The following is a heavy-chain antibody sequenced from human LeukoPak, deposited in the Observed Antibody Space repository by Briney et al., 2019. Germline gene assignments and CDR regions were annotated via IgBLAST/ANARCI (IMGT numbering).Heavy chain of an antibody. CDR2: IIPIFGTA. D-gene: IGHD3-9*01. CDR3: AIAGGRYFDWLSLRRRPRYYFDY. Sequence: GASVKVSCKASGGTFSSYAISWVRQAPGQGLEWMGGIIPIFGTANYAQKFQGRVTITADESTSTAYMELSSLRSEDTAVYYCAIAGGRYFDWLSLRRRPRYYFDYWGQGTLVTVSS. J-gene: IGHJ4*02. V-gene: IGHV1-69*13. CDR1: GGTFSSYA.